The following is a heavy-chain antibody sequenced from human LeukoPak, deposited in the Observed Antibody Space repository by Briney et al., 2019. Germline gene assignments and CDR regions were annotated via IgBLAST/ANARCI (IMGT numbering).Heavy chain of an antibody. D-gene: IGHD3-16*01. CDR3: ARDVEGGTFDI. CDR1: GYTFSRFW. CDR2: IDQSGGRT. V-gene: IGHV3-7*05. J-gene: IGHJ3*02. Sequence: PGGSLRLSCAASGYTFSRFWMKWVRQAPGRGLEWVANIDQSGGRTNYVDSVKGRFTISRDNAKNSLFLEMSSLRADDTAVYFSARDVEGGTFDIWGQGTTVTVSS.